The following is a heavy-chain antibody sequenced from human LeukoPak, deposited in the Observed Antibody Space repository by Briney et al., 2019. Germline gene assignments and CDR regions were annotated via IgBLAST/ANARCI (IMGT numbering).Heavy chain of an antibody. CDR2: IDWDDDK. CDR3: ARISLGSDTSPSSGWPYYFDY. D-gene: IGHD6-19*01. J-gene: IGHJ4*02. CDR1: GFSLSTSGMR. V-gene: IGHV2-70*04. Sequence: SGPALVKPTLTLTLTCTFSGFSLSTSGMRVSWIRQPPGKALEWLARIDWDDDKFYSTSLKTRLTISKDTSKNQVVLTMTNMDPVDTATYYCARISLGSDTSPSSGWPYYFDYWGQGTLVTVSS.